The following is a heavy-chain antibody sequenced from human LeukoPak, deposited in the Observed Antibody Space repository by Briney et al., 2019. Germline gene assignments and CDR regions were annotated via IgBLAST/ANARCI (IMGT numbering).Heavy chain of an antibody. D-gene: IGHD6-6*01. CDR3: ARFEYSSPRDY. CDR2: ISWNSGSI. CDR1: GFTFDDYA. Sequence: QPGGSLRLSCAASGFTFDDYAMHWVRQAPGKGLEWVSGISWNSGSIGYADSVKGRFTISRDNAKNSLYLQMNSLRAEDTAVYYCARFEYSSPRDYWGQGTLVTVSS. V-gene: IGHV3-9*01. J-gene: IGHJ4*02.